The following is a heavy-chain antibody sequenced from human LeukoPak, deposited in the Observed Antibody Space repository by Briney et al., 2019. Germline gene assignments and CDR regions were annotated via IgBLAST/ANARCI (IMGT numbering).Heavy chain of an antibody. V-gene: IGHV4-34*01. CDR3: ARGGAMVRGVTITYLDY. Sequence: PSETLSLTCAVYGGSFSGYYWSWIRQPPGKGLEWIGEINHSGSTNYNPSLKSRVTISVDTSKNQFSLKLSSVTAADTAVYYCARGGAMVRGVTITYLDYWGQGTLVTVSS. D-gene: IGHD3-10*01. CDR2: INHSGST. CDR1: GGSFSGYY. J-gene: IGHJ4*02.